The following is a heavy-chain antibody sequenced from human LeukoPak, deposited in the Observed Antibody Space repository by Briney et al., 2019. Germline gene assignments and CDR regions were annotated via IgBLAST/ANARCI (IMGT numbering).Heavy chain of an antibody. CDR1: GYTFTSYG. V-gene: IGHV1-18*01. Sequence: ASVKVSCKASGYTFTSYGISWVRQAPGQGLEWMGWISAYNGNTNYAQKLQGRVTMTTDTSTSTAYMELRSLRSDDTAVYYCARSHLRGCVGKPNWFDPWGQGTLVTVSS. CDR3: ARSHLRGCVGKPNWFDP. J-gene: IGHJ5*02. CDR2: ISAYNGNT. D-gene: IGHD7-27*01.